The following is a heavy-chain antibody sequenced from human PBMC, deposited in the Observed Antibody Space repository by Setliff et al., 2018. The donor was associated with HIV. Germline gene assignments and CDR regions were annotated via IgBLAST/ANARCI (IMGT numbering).Heavy chain of an antibody. J-gene: IGHJ4*02. CDR1: GGSFTGYF. CDR2: INDSGDI. Sequence: SETLSLTCAVYGGSFTGYFWSWIRQSPGKGLEWIGEINDSGDINYNPSLKSRVTISVVTSKNQFSLRLTSVTAADTGVYYCARGGLRQWNGFWGQGTLVTVSS. CDR3: ARGGLRQWNGF. V-gene: IGHV4-34*01. D-gene: IGHD3-3*01.